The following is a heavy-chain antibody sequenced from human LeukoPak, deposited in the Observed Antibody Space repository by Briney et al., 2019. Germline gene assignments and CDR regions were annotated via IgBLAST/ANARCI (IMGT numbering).Heavy chain of an antibody. D-gene: IGHD2-2*02. Sequence: GGSLRLSCVASGFTFNNYTMRWVRQAPGKGLEWVSAISGSGDSTYYADSVKGRFTISRDNSKNTLYLQMNSLRVEDTAVYYCTKPDCPSSSCYTLDYWGQGILVTVSS. CDR3: TKPDCPSSSCYTLDY. J-gene: IGHJ4*02. V-gene: IGHV3-23*01. CDR1: GFTFNNYT. CDR2: ISGSGDST.